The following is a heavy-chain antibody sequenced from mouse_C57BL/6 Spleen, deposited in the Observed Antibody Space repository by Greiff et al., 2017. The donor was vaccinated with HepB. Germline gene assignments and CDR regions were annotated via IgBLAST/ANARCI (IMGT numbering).Heavy chain of an antibody. CDR2: IDPSDSET. J-gene: IGHJ4*01. D-gene: IGHD3-2*02. V-gene: IGHV1-52*01. CDR1: GYTFTSYW. CDR3: ARSETAHATNYAMDY. Sequence: QVQLKQPGAELVRPGSSVKLSCKASGYTFTSYWMHWVKQRPIQGLEWIGNIDPSDSETHYNQKFKDKATLTVDKSSSKAYMQISSLTSEDSAVYYCARSETAHATNYAMDYWGQGTSVTVSS.